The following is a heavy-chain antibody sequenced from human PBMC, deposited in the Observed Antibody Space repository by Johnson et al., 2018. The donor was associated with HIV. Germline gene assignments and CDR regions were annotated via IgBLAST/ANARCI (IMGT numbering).Heavy chain of an antibody. CDR2: ISYDGSNK. J-gene: IGHJ3*02. D-gene: IGHD3-16*01. Sequence: QVQLVESGGGMVQPGGSLRLSCAASAFTFSSYDMHWVRQAPGKGLEWVALISYDGSNKYYADSVKGRFTISRDNSKNTLYLQMNSLRAEDTAVFYCARGALGDWVDAFDIWGQGTMVTVSS. CDR1: AFTFSSYD. CDR3: ARGALGDWVDAFDI. V-gene: IGHV3-30-3*01.